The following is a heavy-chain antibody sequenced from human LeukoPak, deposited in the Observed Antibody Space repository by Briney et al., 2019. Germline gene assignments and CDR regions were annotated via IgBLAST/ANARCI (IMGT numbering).Heavy chain of an antibody. CDR3: ARDVRITIVRGAQYNWFDP. J-gene: IGHJ5*02. CDR1: AYTFTGCY. Sequence: SMKAASQAYAYTFTGCYMHWERQAAGQGLEWMGWINTNSGGTNYAKTIQGRVTMTRGPSISTAYMELTLLRTKDPDVTYWARDVRITIVRGAQYNWFDPWGQGTLVTVSS. D-gene: IGHD3-10*01. CDR2: INTNSGGT. V-gene: IGHV1-2*02.